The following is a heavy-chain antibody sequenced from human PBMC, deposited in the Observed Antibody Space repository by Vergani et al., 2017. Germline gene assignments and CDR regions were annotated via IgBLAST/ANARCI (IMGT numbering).Heavy chain of an antibody. CDR3: AKGHGIAAAGNGMDV. Sequence: QVQLVESGGGVVQPGRSLRLSCAASGFTFSSYGMHWVRQAPGKGLEWVAVISYDGSNKYYADSVKGRFTISRDNSKNTLYLQMNSLRAEDTAVYYCAKGHGIAAAGNGMDVWGQGTTVTVSS. CDR1: GFTFSSYG. CDR2: ISYDGSNK. V-gene: IGHV3-30*18. J-gene: IGHJ6*02. D-gene: IGHD6-13*01.